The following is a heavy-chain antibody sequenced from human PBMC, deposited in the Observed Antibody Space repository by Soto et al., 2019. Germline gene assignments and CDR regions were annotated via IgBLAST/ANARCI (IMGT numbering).Heavy chain of an antibody. Sequence: QVQLVQSGTEVKKPGASVKISCKASGYTFTGYGISWVRQAPEQGLEWMGGVSAYNGNANYAQKVQGRVTMTTDTSASKNFLELRSLRSDDTAVYYCARRLEFSPWRFDLWGQGTLVTVSS. V-gene: IGHV1-18*01. CDR3: ARRLEFSPWRFDL. J-gene: IGHJ5*02. CDR2: VSAYNGNA. CDR1: GYTFTGYG. D-gene: IGHD3-3*02.